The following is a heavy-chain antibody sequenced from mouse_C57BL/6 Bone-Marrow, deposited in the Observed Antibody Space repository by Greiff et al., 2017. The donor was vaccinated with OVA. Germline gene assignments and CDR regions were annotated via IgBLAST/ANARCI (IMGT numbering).Heavy chain of an antibody. CDR2: ILPGSGST. CDR3: ARDSNYVWFAY. CDR1: GYTFTGSW. V-gene: IGHV1-9*01. J-gene: IGHJ3*01. D-gene: IGHD2-5*01. Sequence: VQLQQSGAELMKPGASVKLSCKATGYTFTGSWIEWVKQRPGHGLEWIGEILPGSGSTNYNEKFKGKATFTADTSSNTSYMQLSSLTTEDSAIYYCARDSNYVWFAYWGQGTLVTVSA.